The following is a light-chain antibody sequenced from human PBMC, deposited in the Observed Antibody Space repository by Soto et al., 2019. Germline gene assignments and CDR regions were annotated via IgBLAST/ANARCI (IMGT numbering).Light chain of an antibody. Sequence: SYELTQPPSLSVSPGQTARITCSGDAFPKKYAYWYQQRSGQAPVLVIYEDTKRPSGIPERFSGSSSGTTATLTISGDHVEDEGDYFCYSPDSSGGIFGGGTKVTVL. CDR1: AFPKKY. V-gene: IGLV3-10*01. J-gene: IGLJ2*01. CDR2: EDT. CDR3: YSPDSSGGI.